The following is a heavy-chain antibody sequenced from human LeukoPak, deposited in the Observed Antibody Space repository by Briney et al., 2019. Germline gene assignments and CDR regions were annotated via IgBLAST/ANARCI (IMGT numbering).Heavy chain of an antibody. J-gene: IGHJ3*02. Sequence: GGSLRLSCAASGFTFDDYGMSWVRRAPGKGLDWVSGINWNDGSTGYADSVKGRFTISRDNAKNSLYLQMNSLRAEDTALYYCARYGAGAVHAFDIWGQGTMVTVSS. CDR2: INWNDGST. CDR3: ARYGAGAVHAFDI. CDR1: GFTFDDYG. V-gene: IGHV3-20*04. D-gene: IGHD1-26*01.